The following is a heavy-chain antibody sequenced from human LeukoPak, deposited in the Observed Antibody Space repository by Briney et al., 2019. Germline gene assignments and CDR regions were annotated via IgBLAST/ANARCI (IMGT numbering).Heavy chain of an antibody. V-gene: IGHV1-8*01. CDR1: GYTFTSYD. J-gene: IGHJ6*03. CDR2: MNPNSGNT. CDR3: ARARRTVAARRGYYYYYMDV. D-gene: IGHD6-6*01. Sequence: AASVKVSCKASGYTFTSYDINWVRQATGQGLEWMGWMNPNSGNTGYAQKFQGRVTMTRNTSISTAYMELSSLRSEDTAVYYCARARRTVAARRGYYYYYMDVWGKGTTVTVSS.